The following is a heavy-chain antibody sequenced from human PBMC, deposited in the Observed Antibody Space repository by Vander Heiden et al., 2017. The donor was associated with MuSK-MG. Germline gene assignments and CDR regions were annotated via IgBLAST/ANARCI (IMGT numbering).Heavy chain of an antibody. D-gene: IGHD4-17*01. V-gene: IGHV4-61*02. Sequence: QVQLQESGPGLVKPSQTLSLTCTVSGGSISRGSYYWSWIRQPAGKGLEWIGRIYTSGSTNYHPSLKSRVTMSVDTSKNQFSLKLSSVTAADTAVYYCARAAGDYYYYYYYMDVWGKGTTVTVSS. J-gene: IGHJ6*03. CDR2: IYTSGST. CDR1: GGSISRGSYY. CDR3: ARAAGDYYYYYYYMDV.